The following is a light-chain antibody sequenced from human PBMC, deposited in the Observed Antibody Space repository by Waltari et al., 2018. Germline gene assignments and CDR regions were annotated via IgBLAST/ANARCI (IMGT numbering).Light chain of an antibody. CDR3: QQYYSMPLT. J-gene: IGKJ3*01. V-gene: IGKV4-1*01. Sequence: DIVLTQSPDSLAVSMGERVSINGKSSQSIFYSSNNKNYLAWYQQKPGQPPKLLIYWASSREFGVPKRFSGSGSGTDFTLTISSLEAEDVAIYYCQQYYSMPLTFGPGTTVEI. CDR2: WAS. CDR1: QSIFYSSNNKNY.